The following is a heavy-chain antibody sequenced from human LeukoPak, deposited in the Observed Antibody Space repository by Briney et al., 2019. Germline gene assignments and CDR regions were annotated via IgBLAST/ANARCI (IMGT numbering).Heavy chain of an antibody. CDR2: IYYSGST. Sequence: SETLSLTCTVSGGSISSYYWSWIRQPPGKGLEWIGYIYYSGSTSYNPSLKSRVTMSVDTSKNQFSLKLSSVTAADTAVYYCAREWLTHYFDYWGQGTLVTVSS. J-gene: IGHJ4*02. D-gene: IGHD5-12*01. CDR3: AREWLTHYFDY. V-gene: IGHV4-59*12. CDR1: GGSISSYY.